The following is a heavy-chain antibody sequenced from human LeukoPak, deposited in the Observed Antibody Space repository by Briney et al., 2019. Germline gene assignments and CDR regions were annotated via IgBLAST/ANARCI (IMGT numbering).Heavy chain of an antibody. Sequence: SETLSLACTVSGGSITGYYWNWIRQPAGQGLEWLGRVYSSGVGNYNPSLTSRVTMSVDTSKNQFSLKLTSLTAADTAVYYCAREEFLHEIDSSGYFVYWGQGTLVTVSS. V-gene: IGHV4-4*07. J-gene: IGHJ4*02. CDR3: AREEFLHEIDSSGYFVY. D-gene: IGHD3-22*01. CDR2: VYSSGVG. CDR1: GGSITGYY.